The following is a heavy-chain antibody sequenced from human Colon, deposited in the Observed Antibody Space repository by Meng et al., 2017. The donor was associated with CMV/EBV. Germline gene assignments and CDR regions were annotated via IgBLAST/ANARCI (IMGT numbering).Heavy chain of an antibody. CDR2: INWNGGSR. CDR1: GSTFDDYG. V-gene: IGHV3-20*01. D-gene: IGHD1-26*01. Sequence: GESLKISCVVSGSTFDDYGMTWVRQAPGKRLEWVAGINWNGGSRAHADSVKGRFNISRDNAKNSLYLEMNSLRADDTALYHCARDGGSYLELDSWGRGTLVTVSS. CDR3: ARDGGSYLELDS. J-gene: IGHJ4*02.